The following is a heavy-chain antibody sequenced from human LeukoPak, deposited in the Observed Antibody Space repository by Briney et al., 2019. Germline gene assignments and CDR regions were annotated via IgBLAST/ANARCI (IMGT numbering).Heavy chain of an antibody. J-gene: IGHJ3*02. CDR1: GYTFTSYY. CDR3: ARVYFGNTIFGVPKGAFDI. Sequence: GASVKVSCKASGYTFTSYYMHWVRQAPGQGLEWMGIINPSGGSTSYAQKFQGRVTMTRDTSTSTVYMELSSLRSEDTAVYYCARVYFGNTIFGVPKGAFDIWGQGTMVTVSS. D-gene: IGHD3-3*01. CDR2: INPSGGST. V-gene: IGHV1-46*01.